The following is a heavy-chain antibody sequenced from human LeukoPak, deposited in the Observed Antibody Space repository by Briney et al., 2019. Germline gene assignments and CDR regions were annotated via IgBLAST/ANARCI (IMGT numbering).Heavy chain of an antibody. Sequence: ASVKVSCKASGYTFTGYYMHWVRQAPGQGLEWMGWINPNSGGTNYAQKFQGRVTMTRDTSITTAYMELSRLSSDDTGVYYCARHPGKVTNDWYFDLWGRGTLVTVSS. CDR1: GYTFTGYY. V-gene: IGHV1-2*02. J-gene: IGHJ2*01. CDR2: INPNSGGT. D-gene: IGHD4-23*01. CDR3: ARHPGKVTNDWYFDL.